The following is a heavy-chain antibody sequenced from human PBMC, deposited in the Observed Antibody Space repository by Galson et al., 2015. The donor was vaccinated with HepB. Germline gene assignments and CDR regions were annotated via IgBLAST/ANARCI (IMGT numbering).Heavy chain of an antibody. V-gene: IGHV3-7*03. CDR2: IKLDGSDK. Sequence: LRLSCAASGFIFGSYWMSWVRQAPGKGLEWVANIKLDGSDKYYVDSVKGRFTISRDNAKNSLYLQMNNLRAEDTAIYYCAKDDAGIGMSYWGRGTLVTV. D-gene: IGHD6-13*01. CDR1: GFIFGSYW. J-gene: IGHJ4*02. CDR3: AKDDAGIGMSY.